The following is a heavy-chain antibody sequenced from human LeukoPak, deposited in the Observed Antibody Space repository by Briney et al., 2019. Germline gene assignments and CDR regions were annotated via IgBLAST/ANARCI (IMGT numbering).Heavy chain of an antibody. Sequence: PGGSLRLSCAASGFTVSSNYMSWVRQAPGKGLEWVSIIYSGGNTYYADSVKGRFTISRDNSKNTLYLQMNSLRAEDTAVYYCAKYLITGTADYWGQGTLVTVSS. CDR3: AKYLITGTADY. J-gene: IGHJ4*02. CDR1: GFTVSSNY. CDR2: IYSGGNT. V-gene: IGHV3-53*01. D-gene: IGHD1-7*01.